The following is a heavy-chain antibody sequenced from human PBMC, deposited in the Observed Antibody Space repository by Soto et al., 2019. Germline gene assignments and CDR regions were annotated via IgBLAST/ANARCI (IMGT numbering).Heavy chain of an antibody. CDR2: INPAIGTT. J-gene: IGHJ3*01. V-gene: IGHV1-3*01. Sequence: ASVKVSCKASGYTFTSYAMHWVRQAPGQRLEWMGWINPAIGTTYYSQMFQGRVTITRDTPASTAYMELSGLKSEDTAVYYCARLFSMVRGVTIGLTFDVWGQGTMVTVSS. D-gene: IGHD3-10*01. CDR1: GYTFTSYA. CDR3: ARLFSMVRGVTIGLTFDV.